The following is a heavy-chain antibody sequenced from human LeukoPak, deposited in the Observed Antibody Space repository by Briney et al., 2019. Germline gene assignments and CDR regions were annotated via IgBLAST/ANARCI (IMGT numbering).Heavy chain of an antibody. CDR1: GFTFINAW. J-gene: IGHJ4*02. CDR2: IKAKAHGGTI. CDR3: TTDGVGVEGATYDN. Sequence: GSLRLSCAAPGFTFINAWMAWVRQAPGKGLEWVGRIKAKAHGGTIEYAAPVKGRFTISRDDSKNTLYLQMNSLKTEDTAVYYCTTDGVGVEGATYDNWGQGTLVSVSS. D-gene: IGHD1-26*01. V-gene: IGHV3-15*01.